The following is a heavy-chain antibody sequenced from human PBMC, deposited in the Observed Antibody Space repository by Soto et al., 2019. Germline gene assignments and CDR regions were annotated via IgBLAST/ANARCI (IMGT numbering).Heavy chain of an antibody. CDR1: GYSFAGYW. Sequence: GESLKISCKGSGYSFAGYWITWVRQKPGKGLEWMGRIDPSDSQTYYSPSFRGHVTISVTKSITTVFLQWSSLKASDTAMYYCARRVVTKFSDYYSVMDVWGQGTTVTVSS. V-gene: IGHV5-10-1*01. J-gene: IGHJ6*02. CDR2: IDPSDSQT. CDR3: ARRVVTKFSDYYSVMDV. D-gene: IGHD2-15*01.